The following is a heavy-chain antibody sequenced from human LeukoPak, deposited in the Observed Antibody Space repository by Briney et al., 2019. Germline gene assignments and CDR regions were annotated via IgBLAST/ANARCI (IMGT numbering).Heavy chain of an antibody. CDR2: INPNSGGT. J-gene: IGHJ4*02. D-gene: IGHD1-26*01. V-gene: IGHV1-2*02. CDR3: ARELGGSYLDY. CDR1: GYTFTGYY. Sequence: GPSVKVSCKASGYTFTGYYMHWVPQAPGQGLEWMGWINPNSGGTNYAQKFQGRVTMTRDTSISTADMELSRLRSDDTAVYYCARELGGSYLDYWGQGTLVTVSS.